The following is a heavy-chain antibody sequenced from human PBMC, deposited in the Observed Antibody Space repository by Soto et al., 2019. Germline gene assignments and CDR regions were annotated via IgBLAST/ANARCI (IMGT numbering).Heavy chain of an antibody. V-gene: IGHV1-18*01. J-gene: IGHJ6*03. CDR1: GYTFTIYG. CDR3: ARVELWLLGYYYYYMDV. CDR2: ISAYNGNT. D-gene: IGHD5-18*01. Sequence: GASVKVSCKASGYTFTIYGIIWVRQAPGQGLEWMGWISAYNGNTNYAQKLQGRVTMTTDTSTSTAYMELRSLRSDDTAVYYCARVELWLLGYYYYYMDVWGKGTTVTVSS.